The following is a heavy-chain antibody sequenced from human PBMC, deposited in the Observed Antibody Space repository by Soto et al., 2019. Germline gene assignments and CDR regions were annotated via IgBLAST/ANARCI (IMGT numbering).Heavy chain of an antibody. Sequence: QVQLVQSGAEVKKPGSSVKVSCKASGGTFSSYAISWVRQAPGQGLEWMGGIIPIFGTANYAQQFQGRVTITADQSTSTAYMELSSLRSEDTAVYYCASRRYSYGSYYYYGMDVWGQGTTVTVAS. D-gene: IGHD5-18*01. J-gene: IGHJ6*02. CDR1: GGTFSSYA. V-gene: IGHV1-69*01. CDR3: ASRRYSYGSYYYYGMDV. CDR2: IIPIFGTA.